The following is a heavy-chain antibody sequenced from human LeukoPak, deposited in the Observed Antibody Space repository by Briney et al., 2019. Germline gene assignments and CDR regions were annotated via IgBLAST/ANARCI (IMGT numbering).Heavy chain of an antibody. V-gene: IGHV3-48*03. J-gene: IGHJ3*02. CDR3: ARALFGYYDTSGYDI. D-gene: IGHD3-22*01. CDR1: GFIFSNYE. Sequence: GGSLRLSCVASGFIFSNYEMNWVRQAPGKGLEWVSYISSSGNSIYYADSVKGRFTISRDNAKNSLYLQMNSLRDEDTAVYYCARALFGYYDTSGYDIWGQGTMVTVSS. CDR2: ISSSGNSI.